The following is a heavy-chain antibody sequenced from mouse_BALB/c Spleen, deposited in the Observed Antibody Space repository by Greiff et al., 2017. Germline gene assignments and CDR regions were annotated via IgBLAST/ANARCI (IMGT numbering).Heavy chain of an antibody. V-gene: IGHV5-15*02. J-gene: IGHJ2*01. Sequence: DVQLVESGGGLVQPGGSRKLSCAASGFTFSDYGMAWVRQAPGKGPEWVAFISNLAYSIYYADTVTGRFTISRENAKNTLYLEMSSLRSEDTAMYYCARENGSRHFDNWGQGTTLTVSS. CDR2: ISNLAYSI. D-gene: IGHD1-1*01. CDR1: GFTFSDYG. CDR3: ARENGSRHFDN.